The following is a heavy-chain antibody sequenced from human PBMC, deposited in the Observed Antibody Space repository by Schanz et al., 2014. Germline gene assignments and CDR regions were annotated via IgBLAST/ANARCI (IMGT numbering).Heavy chain of an antibody. D-gene: IGHD2-2*03. CDR2: ISGFGTGA. V-gene: IGHV3-23*01. CDR3: AKSGYCTSTSCYQYNYYGLDV. Sequence: EEQLLESGGALVQPGGSLRLSCAASGFSFSNYALVWVRQPPGKGLEWISGISGFGTGAYYADSVKGRFSISRDNSKNTLYLQRDSLRAEDTAVYYCAKSGYCTSTSCYQYNYYGLDVWGQGTTVTVSS. CDR1: GFSFSNYA. J-gene: IGHJ6*02.